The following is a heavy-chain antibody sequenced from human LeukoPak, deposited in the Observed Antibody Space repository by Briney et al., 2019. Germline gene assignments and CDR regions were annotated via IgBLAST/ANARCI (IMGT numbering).Heavy chain of an antibody. D-gene: IGHD2-2*01. CDR2: IYTSGST. CDR3: ARRIVVVPAAIDAFDI. CDR1: GFTFSDYY. Sequence: LRLSCAASGFTFSDYYMSWIRQPPGKGLEWIGYIYTSGSTNYNPSLKSRVTISVDTSKNQFSLKLSSVTAADTAVYYCARRIVVVPAAIDAFDIWGQGTMVTVSS. J-gene: IGHJ3*02. V-gene: IGHV4-4*09.